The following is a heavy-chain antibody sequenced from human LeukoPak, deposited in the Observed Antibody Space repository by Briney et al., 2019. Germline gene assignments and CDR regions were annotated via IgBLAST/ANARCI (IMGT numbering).Heavy chain of an antibody. CDR2: IYYSGNT. CDR3: ARGEDVAAAGIDY. Sequence: PSETLSLTCIVSGGSFSSVSHYWAWIRQPPGMGLEWIGSIYYSGNTYYNPSLKSRVTISVDTSKNQFSLKLSSVTATDTAVYYCARGEDVAAAGIDYWGQGTLVTVSS. V-gene: IGHV4-39*01. D-gene: IGHD6-13*01. CDR1: GGSFSSVSHY. J-gene: IGHJ4*02.